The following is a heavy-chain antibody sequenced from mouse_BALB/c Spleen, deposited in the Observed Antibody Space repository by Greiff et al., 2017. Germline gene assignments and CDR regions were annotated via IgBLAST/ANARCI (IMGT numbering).Heavy chain of an antibody. CDR3: ARQSDVQLLAY. CDR2: ISSGGSYT. V-gene: IGHV5-6*03. Sequence: DVKLVESGGGLVQPGGSRKLSCAASGFTFSSYGMSWVRQTPDKRLEWVATISSGGSYTYYPDRVKGRFTISRDNAKNTLYLKMSSLKSEDTAMYSSARQSDVQLLAYWGQGTLVTVSA. CDR1: GFTFSSYG. J-gene: IGHJ3*01.